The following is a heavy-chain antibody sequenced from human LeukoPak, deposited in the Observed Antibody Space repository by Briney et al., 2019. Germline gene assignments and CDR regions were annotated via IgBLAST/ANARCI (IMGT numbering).Heavy chain of an antibody. CDR3: ARRWNYYGDYVKAWFDP. Sequence: GESLKISCKGSGYSFTSYWIGWVRQMPGKGLEWMGIIYPGDSDTRYSPSFQGQVTISADKSISTAYLQWSSLKASDTAMYYCARRWNYYGDYVKAWFDPWGQGTLVTVSS. CDR1: GYSFTSYW. V-gene: IGHV5-51*01. J-gene: IGHJ5*02. CDR2: IYPGDSDT. D-gene: IGHD4-17*01.